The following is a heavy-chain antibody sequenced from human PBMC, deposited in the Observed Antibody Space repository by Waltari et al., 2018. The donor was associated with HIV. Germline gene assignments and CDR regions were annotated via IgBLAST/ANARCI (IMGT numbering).Heavy chain of an antibody. Sequence: QVQLVQSGPEMKKPGASVKLSCKASGYTFTSAVIHWVRQAPGQRLEWMGWINPGNGNTEYSQEFQGRLTITRDTSASTAYMELSSLRSEESTVYYCARGANMVTWGQGTLVTVSS. CDR1: GYTFTSAV. CDR3: ARGANMVT. J-gene: IGHJ5*02. CDR2: INPGNGNT. D-gene: IGHD5-18*01. V-gene: IGHV1-3*01.